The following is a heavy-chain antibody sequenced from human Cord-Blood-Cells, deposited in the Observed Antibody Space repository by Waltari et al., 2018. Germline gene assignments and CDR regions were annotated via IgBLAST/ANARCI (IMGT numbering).Heavy chain of an antibody. CDR2: MNPNSGNT. D-gene: IGHD6-13*01. CDR1: GYTFTSYD. V-gene: IGHV1-8*01. Sequence: VKVSCQASGYTFTSYDINWVRQATGQGLEWMGWMNPNSGNTGYAQKFQGRVTMTRNTSISTAYMELSSLRSEDTAVYYCARQSPGIAAAGPGFDYWGQGTLVTVSS. CDR3: ARQSPGIAAAGPGFDY. J-gene: IGHJ4*02.